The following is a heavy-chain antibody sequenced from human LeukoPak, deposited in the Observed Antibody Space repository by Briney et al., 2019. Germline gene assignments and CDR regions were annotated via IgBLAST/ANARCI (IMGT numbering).Heavy chain of an antibody. CDR3: ARGKRAAAAGTGTYYYYGMDV. V-gene: IGHV1-3*01. J-gene: IGHJ6*04. Sequence: GASVKVSCKASGYTFTSYAMHWVRQAPGQRLEWMGWINVGNGNTKYSQKFQGRVTITRDTSASTAYMELSSLRSEDTAVYHCARGKRAAAAGTGTYYYYGMDVWGKGTTVTVSS. CDR1: GYTFTSYA. CDR2: INVGNGNT. D-gene: IGHD6-13*01.